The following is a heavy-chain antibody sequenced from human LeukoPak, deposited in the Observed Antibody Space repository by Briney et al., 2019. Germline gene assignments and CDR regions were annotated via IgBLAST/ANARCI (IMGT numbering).Heavy chain of an antibody. Sequence: ASVKVSCKASGYTFTSYAMHWVRQAPGQRLEWMGWINAGNGNTKYSQKFQGRVTITRDTSASTAYMELSSLRSEDTAVYYCARPREGYRQYGIGYWGQGTLVTVSS. V-gene: IGHV1-3*01. D-gene: IGHD6-13*01. J-gene: IGHJ4*02. CDR2: INAGNGNT. CDR3: ARPREGYRQYGIGY. CDR1: GYTFTSYA.